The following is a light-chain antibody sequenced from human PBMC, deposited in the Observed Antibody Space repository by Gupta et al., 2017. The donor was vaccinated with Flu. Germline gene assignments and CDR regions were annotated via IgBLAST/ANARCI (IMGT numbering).Light chain of an antibody. CDR3: QQSFSIPPYN. Sequence: DIQMIQSPSSLSASVGDRVTITCRASQSISRYLNWYQQKPGKAPKLLIYGASILQSGVPSRFSGGGFGTDFTLSIGNLQPEDFATYYCQQSFSIPPYNFGQGTKLEI. CDR1: QSISRY. J-gene: IGKJ2*01. CDR2: GAS. V-gene: IGKV1-39*01.